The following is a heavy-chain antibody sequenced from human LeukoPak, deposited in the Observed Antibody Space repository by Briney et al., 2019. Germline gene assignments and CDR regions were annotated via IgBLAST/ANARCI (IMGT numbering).Heavy chain of an antibody. CDR1: GFTFSNYG. D-gene: IGHD6-13*01. Sequence: GGSLRLSCAASGFTFSNYGMHWVRQAPGKGLEWVSSISSSSSYIYYADSVKGRFTISRDNAKNSLYLQMNSLRAEDTAVYYCAREPTAAAGTNYYYYYMDVWGKGTTVTISS. V-gene: IGHV3-21*01. CDR2: ISSSSSYI. J-gene: IGHJ6*03. CDR3: AREPTAAAGTNYYYYYMDV.